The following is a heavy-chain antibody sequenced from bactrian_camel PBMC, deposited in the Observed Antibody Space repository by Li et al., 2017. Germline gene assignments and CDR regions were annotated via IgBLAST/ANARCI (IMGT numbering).Heavy chain of an antibody. D-gene: IGHD3*01. J-gene: IGHJ4*01. Sequence: HVQLVESGGGLVQPGGSLRLSCAASGFTFSSYYMSWVRQAPGKGLEWVSGVYSDGSTTHYADSVKGRFTISRDNAKATVYLQMNSLKSEDTAVYYCNRRYISGGRECAALSYWGQGTQVTVS. CDR3: NRRYISGGRECAALSY. V-gene: IGHV3S5*01. CDR2: VYSDGSTT. CDR1: GFTFSSYY.